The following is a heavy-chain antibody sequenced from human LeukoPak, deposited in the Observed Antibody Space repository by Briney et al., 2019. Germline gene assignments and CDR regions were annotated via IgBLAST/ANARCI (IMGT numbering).Heavy chain of an antibody. V-gene: IGHV3-9*01. CDR2: ISWNSGSI. CDR3: AKDFYYYDSSGPRIGYYYYDGRDV. Sequence: GGSLRLSCAASGFTFDDYAMHWVRQAPGKGLEWVSGISWNSGSIGYADSVKGRFTISRDNAKNSLYLQMNSLRAEDTALYYCAKDFYYYDSSGPRIGYYYYDGRDVCGQGTTVTVSS. CDR1: GFTFDDYA. D-gene: IGHD3-22*01. J-gene: IGHJ6*02.